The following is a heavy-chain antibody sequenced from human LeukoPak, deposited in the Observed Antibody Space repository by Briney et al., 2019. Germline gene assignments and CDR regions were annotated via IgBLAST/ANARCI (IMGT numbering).Heavy chain of an antibody. CDR1: GGSISTYY. J-gene: IGHJ4*02. V-gene: IGHV4-59*08. Sequence: SETLSLTCTVSGGSISTYYWSWIRQPPGKGPECIGYIYYSGSTNYNPSLKSRVTISVDTSKNQFSLKLSSVTAADTAVYYRARLYGDYTEPSYYFDYWGQGTLVTVSS. CDR2: IYYSGST. CDR3: ARLYGDYTEPSYYFDY. D-gene: IGHD4-17*01.